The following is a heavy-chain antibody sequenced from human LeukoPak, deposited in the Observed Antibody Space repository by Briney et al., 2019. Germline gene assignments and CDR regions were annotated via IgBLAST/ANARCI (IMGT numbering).Heavy chain of an antibody. J-gene: IGHJ4*02. CDR3: ARVRTSLDC. Sequence: PSETLSLTCAVYGGSFSGYYWSWIRQPPGKGPEWIGEINHSGSTNYNPSLKSRVTISVDTSKNQFSLKLSSVTAADTAVYYCARVRTSLDCWGQGALVTVSS. CDR1: GGSFSGYY. CDR2: INHSGST. V-gene: IGHV4-34*01.